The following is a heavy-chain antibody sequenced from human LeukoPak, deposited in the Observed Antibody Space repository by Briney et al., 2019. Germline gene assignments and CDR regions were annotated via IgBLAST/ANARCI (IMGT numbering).Heavy chain of an antibody. V-gene: IGHV3-30*03. Sequence: GGSLRLSCAASGFTFSAYGMHWVRQAPGKGLEWVAVISYDESNEYYADSVKGRFTISRDNFKNTLYLQMNSLRAEDTAVYYCARGLWGDFDYWGQGTLVTVSS. CDR1: GFTFSAYG. D-gene: IGHD3-16*01. CDR3: ARGLWGDFDY. CDR2: ISYDESNE. J-gene: IGHJ4*02.